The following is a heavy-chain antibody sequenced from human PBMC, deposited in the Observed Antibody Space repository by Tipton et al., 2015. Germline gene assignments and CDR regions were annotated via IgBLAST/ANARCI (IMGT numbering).Heavy chain of an antibody. CDR3: ARGGATTMGRADY. J-gene: IGHJ4*02. D-gene: IGHD5-12*01. Sequence: GSLRLSCAASGFTLRNYAMKWVRQAPGKGLDWVSGVGGSGGTSDYVDSVRGRFTISRDRSKSTLSRQMNTLRAEDTAVYYCARGGATTMGRADYWGRGALVTVSS. CDR2: VGGSGGTS. CDR1: GFTLRNYA. V-gene: IGHV3-23*01.